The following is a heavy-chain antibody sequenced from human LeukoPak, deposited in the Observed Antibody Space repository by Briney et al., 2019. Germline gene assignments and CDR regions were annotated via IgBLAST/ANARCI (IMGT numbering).Heavy chain of an antibody. V-gene: IGHV4-4*02. CDR2: IYHSGST. Sequence: PSETLSLTCAVSGGSISSSNWWSWVRPPPGKGLEWIGQIYHSGSTNYNPSLKSRITISVDTSKNQFSLKLSSVTAADTAVYYCARGYNSALDYWGQGSLVTVSS. J-gene: IGHJ4*02. CDR1: GGSISSSNW. CDR3: ARGYNSALDY. D-gene: IGHD1-14*01.